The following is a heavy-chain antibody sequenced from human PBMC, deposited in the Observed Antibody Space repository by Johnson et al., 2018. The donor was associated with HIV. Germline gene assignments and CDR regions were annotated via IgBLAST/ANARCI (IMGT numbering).Heavy chain of an antibody. CDR3: ARGLWRGRGNDAFDI. CDR1: FTFSSYA. V-gene: IGHV3-74*01. Sequence: FTFSSYAMGWVRQAPGKGLVWVSRINSDGSTTSYADSVKGRFTISRDNAKNTLYLQMNGLRAEDTALYYCARGLWRGRGNDAFDIWGQGTMVTVSS. CDR2: INSDGSTT. J-gene: IGHJ3*02. D-gene: IGHD3-10*01.